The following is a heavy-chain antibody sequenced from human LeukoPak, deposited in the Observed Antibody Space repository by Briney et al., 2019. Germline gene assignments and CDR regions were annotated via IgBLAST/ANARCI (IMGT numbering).Heavy chain of an antibody. CDR2: ISSSGSTI. V-gene: IGHV3-48*03. CDR3: AREVDFWSGSQGYFDY. D-gene: IGHD3-3*01. J-gene: IGHJ4*02. CDR1: GFTFSSYE. Sequence: PGGSLRLSCAASGFTFSSYEMNWVRQAPGKGLEWVSYISSSGSTIYYADSVKGRFTISRDNAKNSLYLQMNSLRAKDTAVYYCAREVDFWSGSQGYFDYWGQGTLVTVSS.